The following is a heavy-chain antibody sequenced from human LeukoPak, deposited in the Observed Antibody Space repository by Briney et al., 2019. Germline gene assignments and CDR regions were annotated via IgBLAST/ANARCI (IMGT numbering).Heavy chain of an antibody. V-gene: IGHV3-48*03. CDR1: GFTFSSFE. CDR3: ARGLRYFDWLPGY. Sequence: GGSLKLSCAASGFTFSSFEMNWVRQAPGKGLEWVSYISSSGKTIYYADSVKGRFTISRDNAKSSLSLQMNSLRAEDTALYYCARGLRYFDWLPGYWGQGTLVTVSS. CDR2: ISSSGKTI. J-gene: IGHJ4*02. D-gene: IGHD3-9*01.